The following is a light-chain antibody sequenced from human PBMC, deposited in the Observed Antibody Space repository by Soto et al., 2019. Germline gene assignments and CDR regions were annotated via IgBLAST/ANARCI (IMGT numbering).Light chain of an antibody. CDR2: AAS. J-gene: IGKJ2*01. V-gene: IGKV1-39*01. Sequence: DIQMTQSPSSLSASVGDRVTISCRASESISNFLNWYQKKPGKAPKLLIYAASSLQSGVPSRFRGSGSETDFTLTISSLQPEDFATYYCQQSFSTPRTFGQGTKLEIK. CDR3: QQSFSTPRT. CDR1: ESISNF.